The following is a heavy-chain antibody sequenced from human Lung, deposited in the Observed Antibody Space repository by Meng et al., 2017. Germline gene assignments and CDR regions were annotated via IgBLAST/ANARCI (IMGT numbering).Heavy chain of an antibody. CDR1: GFTFSRYA. CDR2: ISGSGSSP. CDR3: AKKGWLYWGSGDDY. D-gene: IGHD7-27*01. Sequence: VGAGGGLVKPGGSMRLPCAASGFTFSRYAMSWVRQAPGKGLEWVSAISGSGSSPYYADSVKGRFTISRDNSKNTLYLQMNSLRAEDTAVYYCAKKGWLYWGSGDDYWGQGTLVTVSS. J-gene: IGHJ4*02. V-gene: IGHV3-23*04.